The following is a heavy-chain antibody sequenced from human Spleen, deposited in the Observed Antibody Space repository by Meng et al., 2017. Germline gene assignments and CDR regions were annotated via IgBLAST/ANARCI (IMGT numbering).Heavy chain of an antibody. D-gene: IGHD3-22*01. J-gene: IGHJ5*02. CDR1: GGSLSGYY. V-gene: IGHV4-34*01. Sequence: VQLQQWGAGLLKPSETLSLTCAVFGGSLSGYYCNWFRQPPGKGLEWIGGSDHFGNTIYNPSLKGRVTISVDTSKNQFSLNLNSVTAADTAVYFCVRSSAWVRTGFDPWGQGTLVTVSS. CDR2: SDHFGNT. CDR3: VRSSAWVRTGFDP.